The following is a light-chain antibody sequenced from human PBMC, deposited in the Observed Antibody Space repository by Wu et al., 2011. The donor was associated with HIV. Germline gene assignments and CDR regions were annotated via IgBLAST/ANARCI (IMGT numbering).Light chain of an antibody. V-gene: IGKV3-15*01. J-gene: IGKJ2*01. CDR1: QSVNSN. CDR3: QQYNNWPPYT. CDR2: DAS. Sequence: VMTQSPAALSMSPGERATLSCRASQSVNSNLAWYQQKPGQTPRLLIYDASTRATGIPARFSGSGSGTEFTLTISSMQSEDFAVYYCQQYNNWPPYTFGQGTKAGDQT.